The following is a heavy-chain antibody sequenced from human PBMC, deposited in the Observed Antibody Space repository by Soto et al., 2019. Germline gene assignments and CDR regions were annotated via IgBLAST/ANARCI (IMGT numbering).Heavy chain of an antibody. CDR2: IYHSGST. CDR3: ARDYGDYQSGENWFDP. V-gene: IGHV4-30-2*01. J-gene: IGHJ5*02. CDR1: GGSISSGGYS. Sequence: LTCAVSGGSISSGGYSWSWIRQPPGKGLEWIGYIYHSGSTYYNPSLKSRVTISVDRSKNQFSLKLSSVTAADTAVYYCARDYGDYQSGENWFDPWGQGTLVTVSS. D-gene: IGHD4-17*01.